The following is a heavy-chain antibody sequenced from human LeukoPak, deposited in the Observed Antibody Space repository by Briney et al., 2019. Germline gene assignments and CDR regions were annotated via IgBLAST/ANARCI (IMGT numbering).Heavy chain of an antibody. J-gene: IGHJ4*02. CDR2: INHSGST. D-gene: IGHD3-10*01. CDR1: GGSFSGYY. CDR3: ARGYYGPLDY. V-gene: IGHV4-34*01. Sequence: SETLSLTCAVYGGSFSGYYWSWIRQPPGKGLERIGEINHSGSTNYNPSLKSRVTMSVDTSKNQSSLKLSSVTAADTAVYYCARGYYGPLDYWGQGTLVTVSS.